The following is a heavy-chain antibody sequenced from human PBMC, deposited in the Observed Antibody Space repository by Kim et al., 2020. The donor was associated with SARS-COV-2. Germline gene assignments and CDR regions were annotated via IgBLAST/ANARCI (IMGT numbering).Heavy chain of an antibody. CDR3: GRGGSIKIFGVIRQSDGFD. D-gene: IGHD3-3*01. V-gene: IGHV1-8*01. CDR1: GYTFTRYA. J-gene: IGHJ2*01. CDR2: MNPNSGNT. Sequence: ASVKVSCKAAGYTFTRYAINWVRQAPGQGFEWMGWMNPNSGNTGYAQKFQGRVTMTRDTSRNTAYMELSGLRFEDTAFYYCGRGGSIKIFGVIRQSDGFD.